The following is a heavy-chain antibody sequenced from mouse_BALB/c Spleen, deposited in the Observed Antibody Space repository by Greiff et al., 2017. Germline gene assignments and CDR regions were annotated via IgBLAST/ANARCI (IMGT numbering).Heavy chain of an antibody. J-gene: IGHJ3*01. CDR3: ARGNYRYDSAWFAY. V-gene: IGHV5-9-4*01. Sequence: DVHLVESGGGLVKPGGSLKLSCAASGFTFSSYAMSWVRQSPEKRLEWVAEISSGGSYTYYPDTVTGRFTISRDNAKNTLYLEMSSLRSEDTAMYYCARGNYRYDSAWFAYWGQGTLVTVSA. D-gene: IGHD2-14*01. CDR1: GFTFSSYA. CDR2: ISSGGSYT.